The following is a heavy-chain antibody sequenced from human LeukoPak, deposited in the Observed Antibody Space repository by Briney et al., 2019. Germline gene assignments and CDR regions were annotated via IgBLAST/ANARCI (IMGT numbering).Heavy chain of an antibody. CDR2: ISYDGSNK. D-gene: IGHD5-18*01. J-gene: IGHJ3*02. V-gene: IGHV3-30-3*01. Sequence: GGSLRLSCAASGFTFSDYAIHWVRQAPGKGLEWVAVISYDGSNKYYADSVKGRFTISRDNAKNSLYLQMNSLRAEDTAVYYCAREPGGYSYGPDDAFDIWGQGTMVTVSS. CDR1: GFTFSDYA. CDR3: AREPGGYSYGPDDAFDI.